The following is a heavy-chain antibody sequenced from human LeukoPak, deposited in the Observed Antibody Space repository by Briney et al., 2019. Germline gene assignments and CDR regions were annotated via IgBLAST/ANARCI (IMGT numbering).Heavy chain of an antibody. V-gene: IGHV1-8*01. CDR1: GYTFTSYD. CDR3: GRLPTPSDAFDI. CDR2: MNPNSGNT. J-gene: IGHJ3*02. D-gene: IGHD4-17*01. Sequence: ASVKVSCKASGYTFTSYDINWVRQATGQGLEWMGWMNPNSGNTGYAQKFQGRVTMTRNTSISTAYMELSSLRSEDTAVYYCGRLPTPSDAFDIWGQGTMVTVSS.